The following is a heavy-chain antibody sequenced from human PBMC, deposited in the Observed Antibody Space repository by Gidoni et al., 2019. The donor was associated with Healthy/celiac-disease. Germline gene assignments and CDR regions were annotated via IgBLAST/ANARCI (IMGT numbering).Heavy chain of an antibody. J-gene: IGHJ4*02. CDR2: IRSKANSYAT. D-gene: IGHD2-15*01. Sequence: EVQLVESGGGLVQPGGSLKLSCAASGLTLSGSALNWVRQASGKGLEWVGRIRSKANSYATAYAASVKGRFTISRDDSKNTAYLQMNSLKTEDTAGYYCTRHWDYCSGGSCYSGNYWGQGTLVTVSS. CDR1: GLTLSGSA. V-gene: IGHV3-73*01. CDR3: TRHWDYCSGGSCYSGNY.